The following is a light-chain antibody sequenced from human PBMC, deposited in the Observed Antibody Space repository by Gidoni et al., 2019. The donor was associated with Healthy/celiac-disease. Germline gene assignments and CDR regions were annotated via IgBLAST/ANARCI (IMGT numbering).Light chain of an antibody. CDR3: QQYGSSPWT. CDR1: QSVSSSY. Sequence: EIVLTQSPGTLSLSPGERATLSCRASQSVSSSYLAWYQQKPGQAPSLLIYGASSRATGIPDRFSGSWSGTDFTLIISRLEPEDFAVYYCQQYGSSPWTFGQGTKVEIK. J-gene: IGKJ1*01. V-gene: IGKV3-20*01. CDR2: GAS.